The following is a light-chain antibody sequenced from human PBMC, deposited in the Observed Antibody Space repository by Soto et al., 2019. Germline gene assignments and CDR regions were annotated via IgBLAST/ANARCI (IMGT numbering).Light chain of an antibody. Sequence: DIQMTQSPSTLSASVGDRVTITCRASQSISSWLAWYQQKPGKAPRLLMYDASTLESGVPSRFSGRGSGTEFTLTISSLEPDDFATDYCQQYNSYPWTFGQGTKVEIK. CDR3: QQYNSYPWT. J-gene: IGKJ1*01. V-gene: IGKV1-5*01. CDR2: DAS. CDR1: QSISSW.